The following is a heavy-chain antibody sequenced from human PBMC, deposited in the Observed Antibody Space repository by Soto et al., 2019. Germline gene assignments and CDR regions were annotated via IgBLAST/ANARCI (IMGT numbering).Heavy chain of an antibody. D-gene: IGHD3-3*01. Sequence: SETLSLTCAVYGGSFSGYYWSWIRQPPGKGLEWIGEINHSGSTNYNPSLKSRVTISVDTSKNQFSLKLSSVTAADTAIYYCATRITVFGLLIPPFDPWGQGAQVTVSS. CDR1: GGSFSGYY. V-gene: IGHV4-34*01. CDR3: ATRITVFGLLIPPFDP. CDR2: INHSGST. J-gene: IGHJ5*02.